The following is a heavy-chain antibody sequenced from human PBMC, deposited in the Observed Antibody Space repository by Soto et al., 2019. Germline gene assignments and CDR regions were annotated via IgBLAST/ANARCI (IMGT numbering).Heavy chain of an antibody. CDR3: GRAVAGIGLLN. D-gene: IGHD6-19*01. Sequence: QVHLVQSGAEVKKPGASVKVSCKASGYTFTNYYMHWVRQAPGQGLEWMGIINPSGGSTSYAQNFRGRVSMTRDTSTSTVYMELSSLRSEDTAVYYCGRAVAGIGLLNWGQGTLVTVSS. V-gene: IGHV1-46*03. CDR2: INPSGGST. CDR1: GYTFTNYY. J-gene: IGHJ4*02.